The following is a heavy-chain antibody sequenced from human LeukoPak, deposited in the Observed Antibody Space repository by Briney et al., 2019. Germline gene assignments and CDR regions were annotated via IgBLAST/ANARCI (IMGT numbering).Heavy chain of an antibody. CDR1: GFTFSSYA. J-gene: IGHJ4*02. CDR3: XXXXXXSCYSALDC. CDR2: ITGSDGST. Sequence: GGSLRLFCAASGFTFSSYAMSWVRQAPGKGLEWVSSITGSDGSTFYADSVKGRFTISRDNSKNTLYLQMNSLRAEDTAVYSCXXXXXXSCYSALDCWGQGTLVTVSS. D-gene: IGHD2-15*01. V-gene: IGHV3-23*01.